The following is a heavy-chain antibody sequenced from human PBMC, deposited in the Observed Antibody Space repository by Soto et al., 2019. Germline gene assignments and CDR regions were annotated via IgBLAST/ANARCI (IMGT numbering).Heavy chain of an antibody. V-gene: IGHV3-33*06. J-gene: IGHJ4*02. CDR2: IWDDGSNK. CDR3: SKRAPDFNNLGPGDY. Sequence: PGGSLRLSCAASGFTFSSYGMHWVRQAPGKGLEWVAVIWDDGSNKYYADSVKGRFTISRDNSKNTLYLQMNSLRAEDTAMYYCSKRAPDFNNLGPGDYWGQGTVVTVSS. D-gene: IGHD3-16*01. CDR1: GFTFSSYG.